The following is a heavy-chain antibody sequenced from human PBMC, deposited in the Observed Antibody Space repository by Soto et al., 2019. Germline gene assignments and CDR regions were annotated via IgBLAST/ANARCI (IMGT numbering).Heavy chain of an antibody. CDR1: GYTFTSYG. Sequence: QVQLVQSGAEVKKPGASVKVSCKASGYTFTSYGISWVRQAPGQGLEWMGWISAYNGNTNYAQKLQGRVTMTTDTSTGTAYMELRSLRSDDTAVYYCAGDCGGCGGDSWDWFDPWGQGTLVTVSS. CDR2: ISAYNGNT. CDR3: AGDCGGCGGDSWDWFDP. J-gene: IGHJ5*02. V-gene: IGHV1-18*01. D-gene: IGHD2-21*02.